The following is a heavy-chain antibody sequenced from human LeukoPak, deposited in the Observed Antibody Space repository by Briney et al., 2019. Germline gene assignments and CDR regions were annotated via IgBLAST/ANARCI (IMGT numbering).Heavy chain of an antibody. CDR1: GGSISSSSYY. J-gene: IGHJ5*02. CDR2: IYYSGST. V-gene: IGHV4-39*01. D-gene: IGHD6-6*01. CDR3: ARHGEQLVIWFDP. Sequence: PSETLSLTCTVSGGSISSSSYYWGWIRQPPGKGLEWIGSIYYSGSTYYNPSLKSRVTISVDTSKNQFSLKLSSVAAADTAVYYCARHGEQLVIWFDPWGQGTLVTVSS.